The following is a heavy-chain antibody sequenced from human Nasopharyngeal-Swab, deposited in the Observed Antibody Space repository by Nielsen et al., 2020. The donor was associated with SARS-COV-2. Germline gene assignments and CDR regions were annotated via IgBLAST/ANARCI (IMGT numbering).Heavy chain of an antibody. D-gene: IGHD3-22*01. V-gene: IGHV3-30*03. Sequence: VRQAPGKGLEWVAVISYDGSKRSYADSVKDQFTISRDNSKNTLYLQMDSLRGEDTAVYYCARDSDYYDGVALLWYFDYWGQGTLVTVSS. CDR2: ISYDGSKR. J-gene: IGHJ4*02. CDR3: ARDSDYYDGVALLWYFDY.